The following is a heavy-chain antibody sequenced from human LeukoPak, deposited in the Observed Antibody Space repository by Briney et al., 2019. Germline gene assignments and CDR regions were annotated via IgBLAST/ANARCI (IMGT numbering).Heavy chain of an antibody. D-gene: IGHD4-17*01. CDR2: INPSGGST. CDR3: AREPLSPMTTVTGAFDY. J-gene: IGHJ4*02. Sequence: GASVKVSCKASGYTFTSYYMHWVRQAPGQGLEWMGIINPSGGSTSYAQKFQGRVTMTRDTSTSTVYMELSGLRSEDTAVYYCAREPLSPMTTVTGAFDYWGQGTLVTVSS. CDR1: GYTFTSYY. V-gene: IGHV1-46*01.